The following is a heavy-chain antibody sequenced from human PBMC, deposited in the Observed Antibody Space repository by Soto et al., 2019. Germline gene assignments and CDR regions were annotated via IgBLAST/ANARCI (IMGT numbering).Heavy chain of an antibody. D-gene: IGHD3-10*01. CDR2: IIPIFGTA. Sequence: QVQLVQSGAEVKKPGSSVKVSCKASGGTFSSYAISWVRQAPGQGLEWMGGIIPIFGTANYALKFQGRVTITADESTSTAYMELSSLRSEDTAVYYCARLAALLFYYGMDVWGQGTTVTVSS. CDR3: ARLAALLFYYGMDV. V-gene: IGHV1-69*01. CDR1: GGTFSSYA. J-gene: IGHJ6*02.